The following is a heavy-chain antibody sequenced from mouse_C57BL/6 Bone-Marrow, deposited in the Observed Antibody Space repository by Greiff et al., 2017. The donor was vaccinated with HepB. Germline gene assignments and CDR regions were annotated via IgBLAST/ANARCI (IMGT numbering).Heavy chain of an antibody. Sequence: EVQLQQSGPVLVKPGASVKMSCKASGYTFTDYYMNWVKQSHGKSLEWIGVINPYNGGTSYNQKFKGKATLTVDKSSSTAYMERNSLTSEDSAVYYCAREGFITTVVVKDDWGQGTTLTVSS. J-gene: IGHJ2*01. CDR1: GYTFTDYY. CDR2: INPYNGGT. CDR3: AREGFITTVVVKDD. V-gene: IGHV1-19*01. D-gene: IGHD1-1*01.